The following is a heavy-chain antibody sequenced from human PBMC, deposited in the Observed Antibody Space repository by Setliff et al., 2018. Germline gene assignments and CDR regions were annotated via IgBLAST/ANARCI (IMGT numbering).Heavy chain of an antibody. Sequence: SVKVSCKASGGTFGSSALSWVRQAPGQGLEWMGGIIPMFDTGIYAEKFQGRVTLSADESTSTVYMELTRLRPEDTAIYYCARDRQYCSSPTCYSSYFYYYGMDVWGQGTTVTVSS. V-gene: IGHV1-69*13. D-gene: IGHD2-2*02. J-gene: IGHJ6*02. CDR1: GGTFGSSA. CDR3: ARDRQYCSSPTCYSSYFYYYGMDV. CDR2: IIPMFDTG.